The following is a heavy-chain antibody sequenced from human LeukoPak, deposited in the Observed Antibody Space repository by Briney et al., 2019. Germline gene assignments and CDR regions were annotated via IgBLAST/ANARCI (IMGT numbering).Heavy chain of an antibody. J-gene: IGHJ4*02. V-gene: IGHV3-21*01. D-gene: IGHD3-10*01. CDR2: ISGSGTHK. Sequence: PGGSLRLSCASSGFTFSDYSLGWVRQAPGKGLEWVSSISGSGTHKFYGDSVKGRFNISRDNAKNSLFLQMTSLRAEDTAVYYCARDPSRGNFDYWGQGTLVTVSS. CDR1: GFTFSDYS. CDR3: ARDPSRGNFDY.